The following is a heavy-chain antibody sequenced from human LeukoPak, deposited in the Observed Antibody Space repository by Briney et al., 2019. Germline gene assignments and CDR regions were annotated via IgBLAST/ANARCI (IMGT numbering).Heavy chain of an antibody. CDR2: FDPEDGGT. CDR3: ATQPNYYYDSSGYYYFDY. V-gene: IGHV1-24*01. Sequence: ASVKVSCKVSGYTLTELSMHWVRQAPGKGLEWMGGFDPEDGGTIYAQKFQGRVTMTEDTSTDTAYMELNSLRSEDTAVYYCATQPNYYYDSSGYYYFDYWGQGTLVTVSS. D-gene: IGHD3-22*01. CDR1: GYTLTELS. J-gene: IGHJ4*02.